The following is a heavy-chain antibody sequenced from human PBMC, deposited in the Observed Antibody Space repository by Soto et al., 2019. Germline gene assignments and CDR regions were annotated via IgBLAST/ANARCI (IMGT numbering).Heavy chain of an antibody. J-gene: IGHJ4*02. CDR3: ARGVIVVVVAATRKNAKYYFDY. CDR1: GGSFSGYY. CDR2: INHSGST. D-gene: IGHD2-15*01. V-gene: IGHV4-34*01. Sequence: ASETLSLTCAVYGGSFSGYYWSWIRQPPGKGLEWIGEINHSGSTNYNPSLKSRVTISVDTSKNQFSLKLSSVTAADTAVYYCARGVIVVVVAATRKNAKYYFDYWGQGTLVTVSS.